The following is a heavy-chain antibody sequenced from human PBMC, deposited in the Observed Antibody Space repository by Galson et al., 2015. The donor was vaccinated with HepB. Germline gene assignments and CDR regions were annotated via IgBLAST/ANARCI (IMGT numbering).Heavy chain of an antibody. CDR2: IIPIFGTA. Sequence: SVKVSCKASGGTFSSYAISWVRQAPGQGLEWMGGIIPIFGTANYAQKFQGRVTITADESTSTAYMELSSLRSEDTAVYYCARDFVPYCSSTSCPRGDWFDPWGQGTLVTVSS. J-gene: IGHJ5*02. CDR1: GGTFSSYA. CDR3: ARDFVPYCSSTSCPRGDWFDP. D-gene: IGHD2-2*01. V-gene: IGHV1-69*13.